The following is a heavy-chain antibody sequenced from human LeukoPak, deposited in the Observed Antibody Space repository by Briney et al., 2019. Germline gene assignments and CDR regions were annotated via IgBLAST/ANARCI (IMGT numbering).Heavy chain of an antibody. V-gene: IGHV3-7*03. Sequence: PGGSLRLSCAASGFTFSSYWMSWVRQAPGKGLEWVANIKQDGSEKYYVDSVKGRLTISRDNAKNSLYLQMNSLRAEDTAVYYCARDTGRDDFWSGYYPGYYYGMDVWGQGTTVTVSS. J-gene: IGHJ6*02. CDR2: IKQDGSEK. CDR3: ARDTGRDDFWSGYYPGYYYGMDV. D-gene: IGHD3-3*01. CDR1: GFTFSSYW.